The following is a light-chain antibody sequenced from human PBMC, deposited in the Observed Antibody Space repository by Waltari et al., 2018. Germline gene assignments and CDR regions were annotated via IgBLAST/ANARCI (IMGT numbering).Light chain of an antibody. Sequence: EIVLTQSPGTLSLSPGERATLSCRASQSVSNSYLAWYQQRPGQAPRLLIYGASSRATGIPDRFSASESGTDFTLTISRLEPEDSAVYYCQQYTKSPPAWTFGQGTKVEIK. J-gene: IGKJ1*01. CDR3: QQYTKSPPAWT. CDR2: GAS. V-gene: IGKV3-20*01. CDR1: QSVSNSY.